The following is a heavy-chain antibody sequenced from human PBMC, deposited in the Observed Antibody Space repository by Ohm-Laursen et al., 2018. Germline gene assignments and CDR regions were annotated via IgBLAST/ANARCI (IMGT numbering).Heavy chain of an antibody. CDR3: ARGSGTPWGLYFDH. CDR2: IKQDGSEK. CDR1: GFTFSDYW. Sequence: SLRLSCSASGFTFSDYWMSWVRQAPGKGLVWVANIKQDGSEKYFLDSVKGRFTFSRDNAKNSVSLQMNSLRGEDTAVYYCARGSGTPWGLYFDHWGQGALVTVSS. J-gene: IGHJ4*02. V-gene: IGHV3-7*01. D-gene: IGHD1/OR15-1a*01.